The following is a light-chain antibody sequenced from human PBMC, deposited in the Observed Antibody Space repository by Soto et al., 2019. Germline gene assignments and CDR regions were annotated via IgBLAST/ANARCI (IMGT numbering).Light chain of an antibody. J-gene: IGLJ1*01. CDR1: SSNIGAGYD. CDR2: GNS. Sequence: SVLTQPPSVSEPPGQRVTISCTGSSSNIGAGYDVHWYQQLPGTAPKLLIYGNSNRPSGVPDRFSGSKSGTSASLAITGLQAEDEADYYCQSYDSSLSGSTVFGTGTKVTVL. V-gene: IGLV1-40*01. CDR3: QSYDSSLSGSTV.